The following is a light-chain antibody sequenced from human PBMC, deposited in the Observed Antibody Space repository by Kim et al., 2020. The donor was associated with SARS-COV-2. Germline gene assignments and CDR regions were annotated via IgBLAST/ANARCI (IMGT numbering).Light chain of an antibody. J-gene: IGKJ4*01. Sequence: IHLTQSPSSVSASVGDRVTITCWASQGISRRLGWYQQRPGKAPKLLIYAVSSLLSGVPSRFSGSGYGTEFTLTISSLQPEDFATYNCQQANIFPRTLGGETKRDIK. CDR2: AVS. CDR3: QQANIFPRT. V-gene: IGKV1-12*01. CDR1: QGISRR.